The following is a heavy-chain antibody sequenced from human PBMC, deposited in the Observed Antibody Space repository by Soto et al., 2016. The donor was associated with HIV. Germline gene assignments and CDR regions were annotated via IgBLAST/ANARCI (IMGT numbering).Heavy chain of an antibody. CDR2: ISGSGGST. Sequence: EVQLLESGGGLVQPGGSLRLSCAASRLTFSSYAMSWVRQAPGKGLEWVSVISGSGGSTYYADSVKGRFTISRDNSKNTVYLQMNSLRAEDTAVYYCAEVGAGYSSSWYGAFDYWGQGTLVTVSS. CDR1: RLTFSSYA. J-gene: IGHJ4*02. D-gene: IGHD6-13*01. V-gene: IGHV3-23*01. CDR3: AEVGAGYSSSWYGAFDY.